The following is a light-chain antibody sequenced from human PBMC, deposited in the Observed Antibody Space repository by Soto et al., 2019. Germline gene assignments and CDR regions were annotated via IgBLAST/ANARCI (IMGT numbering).Light chain of an antibody. J-gene: IGKJ2*01. CDR3: QQRSTWPPRYT. CDR1: QSVSSY. CDR2: DAS. Sequence: EIVLTQSPATLSLSPGERATLSCSASQSVSSYLAWYQQKPGQAPRLLIYDASNRATGIPSRFSGSGSGTDFTLTSSVLEPEDFAVYFWQQRSTWPPRYTFGQGTKLEIK. V-gene: IGKV3-11*01.